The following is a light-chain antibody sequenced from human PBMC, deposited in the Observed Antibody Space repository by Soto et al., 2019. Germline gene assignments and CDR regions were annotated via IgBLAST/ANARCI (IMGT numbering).Light chain of an antibody. J-gene: IGKJ2*01. V-gene: IGKV1-5*01. Sequence: GDRVTITCRDSQTTNTWLAWYQQKPGTAPKLLIYDASSLEGGDPSRFSASVSGTEFTLTISSLQPDDLATYYCQQYISYPYTFGQGTKVDIK. CDR3: QQYISYPYT. CDR1: QTTNTW. CDR2: DAS.